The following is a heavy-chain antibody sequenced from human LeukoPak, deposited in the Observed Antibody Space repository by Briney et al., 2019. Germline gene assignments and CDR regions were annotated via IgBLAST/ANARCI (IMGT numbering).Heavy chain of an antibody. Sequence: PGGSLRLSCAASGFTVSSNYMSWVRQAPGKGLEWVSIIYSGGSTYFADSVKGRFTISRDTSKNTLYLQMNSLRTEDTAVYYCARDLAAGGTYPHYWGQGTLVSVSS. CDR2: IYSGGST. V-gene: IGHV3-53*01. D-gene: IGHD6-13*01. CDR1: GFTVSSNY. CDR3: ARDLAAGGTYPHY. J-gene: IGHJ4*02.